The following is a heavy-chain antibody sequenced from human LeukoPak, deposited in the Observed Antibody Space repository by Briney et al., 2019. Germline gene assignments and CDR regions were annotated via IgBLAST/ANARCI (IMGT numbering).Heavy chain of an antibody. CDR1: GFTFSSYS. D-gene: IGHD6-19*01. V-gene: IGHV3-21*01. CDR2: ISSSSSYI. CDR3: ARDGSGRYYYYYYMDV. Sequence: GGSLRLSCAASGFTFSSYSMNWVRQAPGKGLEWVSSISSSSSYIYYADPVKGRFTISRDNAKNSLYLQMNSPRAADTAVYYCARDGSGRYYYYYYMDVWGKGTTVTVSS. J-gene: IGHJ6*03.